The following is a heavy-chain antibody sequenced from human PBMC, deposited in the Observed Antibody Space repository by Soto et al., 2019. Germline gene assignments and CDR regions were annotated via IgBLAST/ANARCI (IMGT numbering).Heavy chain of an antibody. CDR3: ARGGYYDRTGYGFDP. CDR1: GGSISSDAYS. J-gene: IGHJ5*02. D-gene: IGHD3-22*01. CDR2: IYHGGST. Sequence: QLQLLESGSGLVKPSQTLSLTCAVSGGSISSDAYSWSWIRQPPGKGLEWIGYIYHGGSTYYNPSLKRRVTMSVDRSKNQFSLRLNSVTAADTAVYYCARGGYYDRTGYGFDPWGQGTLVTVSS. V-gene: IGHV4-30-2*01.